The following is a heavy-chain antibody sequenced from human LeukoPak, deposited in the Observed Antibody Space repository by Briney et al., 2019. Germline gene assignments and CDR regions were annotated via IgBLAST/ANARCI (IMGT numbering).Heavy chain of an antibody. V-gene: IGHV3-23*01. J-gene: IGHJ3*01. D-gene: IGHD2-21*01. CDR3: AKARYCANISDRFAA. Sequence: GGSLRLSCAASGFTFTSYAMSWVSQAPGKGMEWVSSMSVSGDRIFYVDSVKGRFTISRDNSKNTLFLQMSSLRAEDTAVYYCAKARYCANISDRFAAWGQGTVVTVSS. CDR2: MSVSGDRI. CDR1: GFTFTSYA.